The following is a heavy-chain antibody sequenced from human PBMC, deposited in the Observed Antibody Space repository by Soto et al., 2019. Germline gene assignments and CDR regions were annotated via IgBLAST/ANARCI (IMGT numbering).Heavy chain of an antibody. CDR1: GFTVSSNY. J-gene: IGHJ6*03. CDR2: IYSGGST. CDR3: ARHTTVAPGTAYYYCYYRAV. Sequence: EVQLVESGGGLVQPGGSLRLSCAASGFTVSSNYMSWVRQAPGKGLEWVAVIYSGGSTYSADSVKGRFTSSRHNSKNTLYIQMNSLRAEDTDVYHCARHTTVAPGTAYYYCYYRAVGGKGPTVTVSS. D-gene: IGHD4-4*01. V-gene: IGHV3-53*04.